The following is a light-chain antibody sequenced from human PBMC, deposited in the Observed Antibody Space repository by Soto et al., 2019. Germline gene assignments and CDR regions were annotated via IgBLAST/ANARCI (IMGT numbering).Light chain of an antibody. CDR1: QSVSSY. J-gene: IGKJ4*01. V-gene: IGKV3-11*01. CDR2: DAS. CDR3: QQRSNWPPALT. Sequence: EIVLTQSPATLSLSPGERATLSCRASQSVSSYLAWYQQKPGQAPRLLIYDASNRATGIPARFSGSGSGTDVTLTISSLEPEDFAGYYCQQRSNWPPALTCGGGTKVEIK.